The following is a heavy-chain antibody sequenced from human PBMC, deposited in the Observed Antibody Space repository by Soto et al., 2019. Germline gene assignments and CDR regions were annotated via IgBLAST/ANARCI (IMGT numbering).Heavy chain of an antibody. CDR1: GGTFSSYA. CDR2: FIPMFNRP. CDR3: ARGQFHHVSNYYYALDV. J-gene: IGHJ6*02. Sequence: QVQLVQSGAEVKKPGSSLKVSCTASGGTFSSYAISWVRQAHGQGLEWMGGFIPMFNRPHSARKFQGRVTITADESTSTAYMDLSSLRSEDTAVYYCARGQFHHVSNYYYALDVWGQGTTVTVSS. V-gene: IGHV1-69*01.